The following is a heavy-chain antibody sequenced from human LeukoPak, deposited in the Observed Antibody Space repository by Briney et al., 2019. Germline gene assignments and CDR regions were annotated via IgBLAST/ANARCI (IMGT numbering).Heavy chain of an antibody. V-gene: IGHV4-39*01. CDR3: TRHFGSGRDDY. CDR1: GGSISGSNYY. Sequence: SQTLSLTCTVSGGSISGSNYYWGWIRQPPGKGLEWIGSIHYSGSTYYNPSLKSRVTVSVDTSKNQFTVNLSSVTAADTAVYYCTRHFGSGRDDYWGQGTLVTVSS. CDR2: IHYSGST. D-gene: IGHD3-10*01. J-gene: IGHJ4*02.